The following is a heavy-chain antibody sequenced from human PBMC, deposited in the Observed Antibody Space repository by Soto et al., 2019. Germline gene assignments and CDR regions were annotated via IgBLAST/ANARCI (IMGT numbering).Heavy chain of an antibody. CDR3: ARGPSGPSKGILDY. D-gene: IGHD2-2*01. V-gene: IGHV1-69*13. CDR2: IIPIFGTA. J-gene: IGHJ4*02. Sequence: ASVKVSCKASGGTFSSYAISWVRQAPGQGLEWMGGIIPIFGTANYAQKFQGRVTITADESTSTAYMELSSLRSEDTAVYYCARGPSGPSKGILDYWGQGTLVTVSS. CDR1: GGTFSSYA.